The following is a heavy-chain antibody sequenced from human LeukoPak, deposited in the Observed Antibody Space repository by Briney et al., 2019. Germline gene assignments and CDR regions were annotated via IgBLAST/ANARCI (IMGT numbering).Heavy chain of an antibody. CDR2: IGSSGTTI. CDR3: ARPLWLGEGFFDY. D-gene: IGHD3-10*01. V-gene: IGHV3-11*04. CDR1: GFTFSDYY. Sequence: GGSLRLSCAASGFTFSDYYMTWIRQAPGKGLEWVSHIGSSGTTIYYADSMKGRFTISRDNAKNSLYLQMNSLRAEDTAIYYCARPLWLGEGFFDYWGQGTLVTVSS. J-gene: IGHJ4*02.